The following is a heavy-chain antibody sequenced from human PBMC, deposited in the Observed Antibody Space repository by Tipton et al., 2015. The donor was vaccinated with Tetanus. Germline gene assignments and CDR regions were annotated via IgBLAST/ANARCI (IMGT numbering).Heavy chain of an antibody. D-gene: IGHD3-16*02. V-gene: IGHV3-53*01. CDR3: ARDYPDFDY. CDR2: TYGDGST. CDR1: GFSFNNYW. Sequence: GSLRLSCAASGFSFNNYWMHWVRQAPGKGLQWVSLTYGDGSTYYADSVKGRFTISRDNSKNTLYLQMSNLRAEDTAVYYCARDYPDFDYWGQGTLVTVSS. J-gene: IGHJ4*02.